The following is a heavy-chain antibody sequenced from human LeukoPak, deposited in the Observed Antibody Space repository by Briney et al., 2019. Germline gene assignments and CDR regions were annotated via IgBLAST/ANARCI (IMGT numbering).Heavy chain of an antibody. Sequence: GGSLRLSCAVSGFTFSSYWMSWVRQAPGKGLEWVANIKQDGSEKYYVDSVKGRFTISRDNAKNSLYLQMNSLRADDTAVFYCARGLTVDFWGQGTLVTVS. CDR3: ARGLTVDF. CDR2: IKQDGSEK. V-gene: IGHV3-7*04. CDR1: GFTFSSYW. D-gene: IGHD4/OR15-4a*01. J-gene: IGHJ4*02.